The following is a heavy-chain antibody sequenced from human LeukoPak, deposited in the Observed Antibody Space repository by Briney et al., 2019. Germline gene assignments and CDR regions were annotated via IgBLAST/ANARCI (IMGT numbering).Heavy chain of an antibody. CDR1: GFTFSSYG. J-gene: IGHJ6*03. CDR2: INHSGST. D-gene: IGHD3-10*01. V-gene: IGHV4-34*01. Sequence: GSLRLSCAASGFTFSSYGMSWVRQAPGKGLEWIGEINHSGSTNYNPSLKSRVTISVDTSKNQFSLKLSSVTAADTAVYYCARAVGSGSFQTYYYYMDVWGKGTTVTISS. CDR3: ARAVGSGSFQTYYYYMDV.